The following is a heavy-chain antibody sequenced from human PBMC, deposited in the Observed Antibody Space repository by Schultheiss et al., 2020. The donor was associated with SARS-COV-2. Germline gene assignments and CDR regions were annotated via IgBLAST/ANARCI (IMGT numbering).Heavy chain of an antibody. CDR1: GFTFDDYA. J-gene: IGHJ6*02. Sequence: SLKISCAASGFTFDDYAMLWVRQAPGKGLEWVSGISWNSGSIGYADSVKGRFTISRDNSKNTLYLQMNSLRAEDTAVYYCAKDRDSGWYYYYYGMDVWGQGTTVTVSS. V-gene: IGHV3-9*01. D-gene: IGHD6-19*01. CDR2: ISWNSGSI. CDR3: AKDRDSGWYYYYYGMDV.